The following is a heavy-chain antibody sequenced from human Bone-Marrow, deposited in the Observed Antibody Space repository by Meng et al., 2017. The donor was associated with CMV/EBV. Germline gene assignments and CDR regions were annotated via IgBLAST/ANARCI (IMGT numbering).Heavy chain of an antibody. Sequence: GGSLRLSCKVSGYPFTNYWIAWVRQMPGKGLEYIGIINPGDSDTRYSPSFQGHVTISADKSISTAYLQWSSLKASDTAMYYCARVLRSGYSTPYFDYWGQGTLVTVSS. CDR3: ARVLRSGYSTPYFDY. V-gene: IGHV5-51*01. CDR2: INPGDSDT. D-gene: IGHD3-3*01. J-gene: IGHJ4*02. CDR1: GYPFTNYW.